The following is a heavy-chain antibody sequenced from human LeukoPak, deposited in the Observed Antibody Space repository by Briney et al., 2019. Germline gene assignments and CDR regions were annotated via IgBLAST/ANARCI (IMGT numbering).Heavy chain of an antibody. V-gene: IGHV1-2*02. J-gene: IGHJ4*02. CDR1: GYTFTGYY. Sequence: ASVKVSCKASGYTFTGYYLHWVRQAPRQGLEWMGWINPNSGATNYAQKFQGRVTMTRDTSISTAYMGLSSLRFDDTAVYYCARGIAVAGIDYWGQGTLVTVSS. CDR2: INPNSGAT. CDR3: ARGIAVAGIDY. D-gene: IGHD6-19*01.